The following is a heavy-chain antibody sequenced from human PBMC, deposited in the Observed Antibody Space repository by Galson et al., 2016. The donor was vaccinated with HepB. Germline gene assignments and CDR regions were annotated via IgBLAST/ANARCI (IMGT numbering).Heavy chain of an antibody. CDR2: IKQGGSEK. V-gene: IGHV3-7*01. D-gene: IGHD3-22*01. J-gene: IGHJ4*02. Sequence: SLRLSCAGSGFIFSSYWMSWVRQAPEKGLEWVANIKQGGSEKYYVESVRGRFTISRDNAKNSLFLQMNSLRAEDTAVYYCARNYDTSGYCVGYWGQGTLVTVSS. CDR3: ARNYDTSGYCVGY. CDR1: GFIFSSYW.